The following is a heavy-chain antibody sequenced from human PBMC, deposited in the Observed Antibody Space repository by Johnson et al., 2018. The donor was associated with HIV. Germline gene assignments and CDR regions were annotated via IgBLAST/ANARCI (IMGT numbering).Heavy chain of an antibody. CDR2: ISHDGSKK. CDR1: GFIFSTYA. D-gene: IGHD1-26*01. J-gene: IGHJ3*02. CDR3: VREYSGSYKALDI. Sequence: QVQLVESGGGVVQPGRSLRLSCAASGFIFSTYAMDWVRQAPGKGLEWVADISHDGSKKYYADSVKGRFTISRDNAKNPLYLQMNSLRAEDTALYYCVREYSGSYKALDIWGQGAMVTVSS. V-gene: IGHV3-30-3*01.